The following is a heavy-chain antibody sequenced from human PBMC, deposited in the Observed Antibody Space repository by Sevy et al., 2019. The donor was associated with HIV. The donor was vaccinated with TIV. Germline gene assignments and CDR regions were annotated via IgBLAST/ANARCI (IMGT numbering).Heavy chain of an antibody. J-gene: IGHJ6*02. Sequence: SETLSLTCRVSGASVTDGSYYWTWVRQPPGKGLEWIGYIYFTGSTIYNPSLKSRVPISLDTSKNHFSLKLRSVTAADTAVYYCATDQYYDILTGVYGVDVCGQGTTVTVSS. V-gene: IGHV4-61*03. CDR1: GASVTDGSYY. D-gene: IGHD3-9*01. CDR2: IYFTGST. CDR3: ATDQYYDILTGVYGVDV.